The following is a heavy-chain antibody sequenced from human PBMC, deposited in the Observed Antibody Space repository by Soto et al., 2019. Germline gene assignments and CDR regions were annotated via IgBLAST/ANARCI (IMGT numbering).Heavy chain of an antibody. J-gene: IGHJ5*02. V-gene: IGHV3-11*01. CDR2: ISGSGGTI. CDR3: ARWPCPWRWVDP. Sequence: QVQLVESGGGLVKPGGSLRLSCAASGIVFSDYMSWVRQAPGRGLEWLSCISGSGGTIYSAESVKGRFTISRDNATNSLYLQMNSVKTEDTAVYYCARWPCPWRWVDPWGQGTLVTVSS. D-gene: IGHD3-3*01. CDR1: GIVFSDY.